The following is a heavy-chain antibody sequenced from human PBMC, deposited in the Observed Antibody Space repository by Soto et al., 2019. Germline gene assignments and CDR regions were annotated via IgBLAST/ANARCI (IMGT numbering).Heavy chain of an antibody. Sequence: QVTLKESGPVLVKPTENLSLTGTVSGFSLNNHRLGVRWIRQPPGQPLEWLAHFFSDAERSYSASMQSRLTMSTDTSGSQVVLTMTNMDPVDTATYFCARMDSDYNYYAMDVWGKVTTVTVAS. CDR1: GFSLNNHRLG. D-gene: IGHD4-4*01. V-gene: IGHV2-26*01. J-gene: IGHJ6*04. CDR2: FFSDAER. CDR3: ARMDSDYNYYAMDV.